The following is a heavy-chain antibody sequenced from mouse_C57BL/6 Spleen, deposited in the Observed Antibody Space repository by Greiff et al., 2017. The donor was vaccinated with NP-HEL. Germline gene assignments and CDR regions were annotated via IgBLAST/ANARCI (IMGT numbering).Heavy chain of an antibody. Sequence: QVQLQQSGAELVRPGASVTLSCKASGYTFTDYEMHWVKQTPVNGLEWIGAIDPETGGTAYKQKFKGKAILTADKSSSTAYMELRSLTSEDSAVYYCTRIGYGSSYVRAMDYWGQGTSVTVSS. J-gene: IGHJ4*01. CDR3: TRIGYGSSYVRAMDY. CDR1: GYTFTDYE. CDR2: IDPETGGT. V-gene: IGHV1-15*01. D-gene: IGHD1-1*01.